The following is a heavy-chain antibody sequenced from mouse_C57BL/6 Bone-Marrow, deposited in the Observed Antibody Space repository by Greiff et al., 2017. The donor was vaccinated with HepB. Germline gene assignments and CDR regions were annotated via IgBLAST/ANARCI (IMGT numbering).Heavy chain of an antibody. CDR1: GYTFTSYW. CDR3: AREGQIREGY. Sequence: QVQLQQPGAELVRPGTSVKLSCKASGYTFTSYWMHWVKQRPGQGLEWIGVIDPSDSYTNYNQKFKGKATLTVDTSSSTAYMQLSSLTSEDSAVYYCAREGQIREGYWGQGTTLTVSS. V-gene: IGHV1-59*01. J-gene: IGHJ2*01. D-gene: IGHD3-2*02. CDR2: IDPSDSYT.